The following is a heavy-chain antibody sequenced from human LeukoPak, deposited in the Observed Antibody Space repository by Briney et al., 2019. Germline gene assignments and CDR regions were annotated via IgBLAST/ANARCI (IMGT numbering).Heavy chain of an antibody. V-gene: IGHV3-74*01. CDR3: ARDEPTVTTGPPVGS. D-gene: IGHD4-17*01. CDR2: INGYGTTT. CDR1: GFTFETYW. J-gene: IGHJ4*02. Sequence: GGSLRLSCAASGFTFETYWMHWVRQAPGKGLVWVSCINGYGTTTNYADSVKGRFTISRDNAKNTLYLQMSSLRVEDTAVYYCARDEPTVTTGPPVGSWGQGTLVTVSS.